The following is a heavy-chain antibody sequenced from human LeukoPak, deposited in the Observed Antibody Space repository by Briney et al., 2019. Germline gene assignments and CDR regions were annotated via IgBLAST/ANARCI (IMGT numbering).Heavy chain of an antibody. D-gene: IGHD3-10*01. CDR3: TLYYYGPNWFGP. J-gene: IGHJ5*02. Sequence: SETLSLTCTVSGGSISTTDHYWSWIRQPPGKGLEWIGYIYHSGNTYYNPSLKSRVTISVDTSKNQFSLKLNSVTAADTAIYYCTLYYYGPNWFGPWGQGTLVTVSS. V-gene: IGHV4-30-4*01. CDR1: GGSISTTDHY. CDR2: IYHSGNT.